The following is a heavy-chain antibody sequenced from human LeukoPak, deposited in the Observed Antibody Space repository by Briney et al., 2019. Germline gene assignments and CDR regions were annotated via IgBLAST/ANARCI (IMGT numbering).Heavy chain of an antibody. CDR1: GGSISSYY. CDR3: ARDSGTFDY. V-gene: IGHV4-59*01. D-gene: IGHD6-25*01. J-gene: IGHJ4*02. Sequence: SETLSLTCTVSGGSISSYYWSWIRQPPGKGLEWIGYIYYSGSTNYNPSLKSRVTISVDTSKNQFSLKLSSVTAADTAVYYCARDSGTFDYWGQGTLVTVSS. CDR2: IYYSGST.